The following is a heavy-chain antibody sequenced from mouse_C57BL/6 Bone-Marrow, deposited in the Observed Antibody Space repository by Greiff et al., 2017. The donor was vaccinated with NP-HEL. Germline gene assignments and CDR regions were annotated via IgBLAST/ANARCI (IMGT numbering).Heavy chain of an antibody. CDR1: GYSITSGYY. Sequence: EVQLQQSGPGLVKPSQSLSLTCSVTGYSITSGYYWNWIRQPPGNKLEWMGYISYDGSNNYNPSLKNRISITRDTSKNQFFLKLNSVTTEDTATYYCASSYPMDYWGQGTSVTVSS. CDR2: ISYDGSN. V-gene: IGHV3-6*01. CDR3: ASSYPMDY. J-gene: IGHJ4*01. D-gene: IGHD5-1-1*01.